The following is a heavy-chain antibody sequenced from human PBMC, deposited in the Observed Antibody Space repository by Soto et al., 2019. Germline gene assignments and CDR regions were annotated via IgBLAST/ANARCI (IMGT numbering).Heavy chain of an antibody. Sequence: QVQLVESGGGVVEPGRSWRLSCATSGFTLSSFGMHWVRQAPGKGLEWVALISYDGRDTYYADSVKGRFTISGDNRKSTLYLEMNSLRPEDTAVYYCAKDRGWYSGTSDYWGQGALVTVSS. J-gene: IGHJ4*02. CDR3: AKDRGWYSGTSDY. CDR2: ISYDGRDT. V-gene: IGHV3-30*18. D-gene: IGHD1-26*01. CDR1: GFTLSSFG.